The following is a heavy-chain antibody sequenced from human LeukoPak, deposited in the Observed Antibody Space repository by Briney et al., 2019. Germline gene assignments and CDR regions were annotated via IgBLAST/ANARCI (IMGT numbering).Heavy chain of an antibody. CDR2: IIPILGIA. V-gene: IGHV1-69*04. CDR3: TSSRLVRAHFDY. J-gene: IGHJ4*02. Sequence: SVKVSCKASGGTFSSYAISWVRQAPGQGLEWMGRIIPILGIANYAQKFQGRVTITAETSTSTAYMELSSLRSEDTAVYYCTSSRLVRAHFDYWGQGTLVTVSS. D-gene: IGHD6-19*01. CDR1: GGTFSSYA.